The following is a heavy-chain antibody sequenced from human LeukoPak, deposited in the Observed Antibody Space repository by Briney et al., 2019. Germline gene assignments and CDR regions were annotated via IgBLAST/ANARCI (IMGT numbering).Heavy chain of an antibody. CDR1: GFTLSSYW. J-gene: IGHJ4*02. CDR3: ARGLYCGGGTCRYFDY. V-gene: IGHV3-7*04. CDR2: IEQDGSET. Sequence: GGSLRLSCTVSGFTLSSYWMNWVRQAPGKGLEWVANIEQDGSETYFVDSVKGRFTISRDNAKNSLYLQINSLRAEDTAVYYCARGLYCGGGTCRYFDYWGQGTLVTVSS. D-gene: IGHD2-15*01.